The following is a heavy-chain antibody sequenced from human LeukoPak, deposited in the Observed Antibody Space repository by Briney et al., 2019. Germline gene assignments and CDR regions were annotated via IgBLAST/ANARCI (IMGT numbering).Heavy chain of an antibody. D-gene: IGHD3-9*01. J-gene: IGHJ4*02. CDR3: AKALRYFDWLSLVDY. CDR1: GFTFDDYA. Sequence: GRSLRLSCAASGFTFDDYAMHWVRQAPGKGLEWVSGISWNSGSIGYADSVKGRFTISRDNAKNSLYLQMNSLRAEDTALYYCAKALRYFDWLSLVDYWGQGTLVTVSS. V-gene: IGHV3-9*01. CDR2: ISWNSGSI.